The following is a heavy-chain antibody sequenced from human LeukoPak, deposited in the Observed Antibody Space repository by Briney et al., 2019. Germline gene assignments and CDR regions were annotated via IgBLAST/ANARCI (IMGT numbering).Heavy chain of an antibody. Sequence: GASVKVSCKASGYTFTSYGISWVRQAPGQGLEWMGWISAYNGNTSYAQKLQGRVTMTTDTSTSTAYMELRSLRSDDTAVYYCARDTVLRYFDWLSHFDYWGQGTLVTVSS. D-gene: IGHD3-9*01. CDR1: GYTFTSYG. CDR3: ARDTVLRYFDWLSHFDY. CDR2: ISAYNGNT. V-gene: IGHV1-18*01. J-gene: IGHJ4*02.